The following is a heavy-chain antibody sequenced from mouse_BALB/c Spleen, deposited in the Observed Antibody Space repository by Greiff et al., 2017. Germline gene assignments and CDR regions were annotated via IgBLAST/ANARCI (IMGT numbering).Heavy chain of an antibody. CDR2: IYPGDGDT. J-gene: IGHJ3*01. V-gene: IGHV1-82*01. Sequence: QVQLKQSGPELVKPGASVKISCKASGYAFSSSWMNWVKQRPGQGLEWIGRIYPGDGDTNYNGKFKAKATLTADKSSSTAYMQLSSLTSVDSAVYFCAGGFAYWGQGTLVTVSA. CDR1: GYAFSSSW. CDR3: AGGFAY.